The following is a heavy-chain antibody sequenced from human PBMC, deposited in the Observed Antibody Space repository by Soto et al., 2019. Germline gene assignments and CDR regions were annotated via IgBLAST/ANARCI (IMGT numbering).Heavy chain of an antibody. V-gene: IGHV4-4*02. CDR1: GASITTYW. Sequence: CAVSGASITTYWWSWVRQPPGKGLEWIGEIFHSGTTNSNPSLKSRVTMTLDKSKNQFSLRLTSVTAADTAVYYCSRNRDSSTFFDYWGQGTLVTVSS. D-gene: IGHD6-13*01. CDR3: SRNRDSSTFFDY. CDR2: IFHSGTT. J-gene: IGHJ4*02.